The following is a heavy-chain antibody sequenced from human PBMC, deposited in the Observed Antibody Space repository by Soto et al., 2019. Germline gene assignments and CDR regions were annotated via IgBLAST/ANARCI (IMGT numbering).Heavy chain of an antibody. V-gene: IGHV1-8*01. J-gene: IGHJ4*02. Sequence: ASVKVSCKASGYTFTSYDINWVRQATGQGLEWMGWMNPNSGNTGYAQKFQGRVTMTRNTSISTAYMELSSLRSEDTAVYYCARSSHRYYYGSGSYSNWGQGTLVTVSS. CDR1: GYTFTSYD. D-gene: IGHD3-10*01. CDR2: MNPNSGNT. CDR3: ARSSHRYYYGSGSYSN.